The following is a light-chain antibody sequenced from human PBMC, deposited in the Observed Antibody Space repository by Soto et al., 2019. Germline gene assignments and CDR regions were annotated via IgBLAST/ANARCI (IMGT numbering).Light chain of an antibody. CDR3: CSYTTSNTRQIV. J-gene: IGLJ1*01. CDR1: SSDDGGYNY. CDR2: DVS. V-gene: IGLV2-14*01. Sequence: QSVLTQPASVSGSPGQSITIFCTGTSSDDGGYNYVSWYQQHPGKAPKFMIYDVSNRPSGVSNRFSGSKSGNTASLTISGLQAGDEADYYCCSYTTSNTRQIVFGTGTKVTVL.